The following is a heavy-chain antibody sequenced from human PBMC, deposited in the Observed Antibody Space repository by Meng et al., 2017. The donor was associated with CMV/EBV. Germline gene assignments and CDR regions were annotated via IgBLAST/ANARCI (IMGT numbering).Heavy chain of an antibody. V-gene: IGHV1-18*01. Sequence: ASVKVSCKASGYTFTSYGISWVRRAPGQGLEWMGWISAYNGNTNYAQKLQGRVTMTTDTSTSTAYMELRSLRSDDTAVYYCARRNNYNYYYYGMDVWGQGTTVTVSS. CDR1: GYTFTSYG. J-gene: IGHJ6*02. CDR3: ARRNNYNYYYYGMDV. CDR2: ISAYNGNT. D-gene: IGHD4-11*01.